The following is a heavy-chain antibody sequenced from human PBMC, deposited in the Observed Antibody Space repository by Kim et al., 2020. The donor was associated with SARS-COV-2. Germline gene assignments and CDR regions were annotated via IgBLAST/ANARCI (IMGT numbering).Heavy chain of an antibody. J-gene: IGHJ6*02. Sequence: GGSLRLSCSASGFTFSSYAMHWVRQAPGKGLEYVSAISSNGGSTYYADSVKGRFTISRDNSKNTLYLQMSSLRAEDTAVYYCVKDAVIAATSRVYYYYGMDVWGQGTTVTVSS. CDR3: VKDAVIAATSRVYYYYGMDV. V-gene: IGHV3-64D*06. D-gene: IGHD6-6*01. CDR1: GFTFSSYA. CDR2: ISSNGGST.